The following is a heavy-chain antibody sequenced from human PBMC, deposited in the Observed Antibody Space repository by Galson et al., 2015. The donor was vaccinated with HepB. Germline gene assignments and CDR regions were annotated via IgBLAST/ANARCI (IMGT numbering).Heavy chain of an antibody. D-gene: IGHD2-2*01. CDR1: GFTFSSYS. Sequence: SLRLSCAASGFTFSSYSLNWVRQAPGKGLEWVSSISSSPSYIYYADSVTGRFTISRDNAKNSLYLQMNSLRAEDTAVYYCARRPVVPATIYYFDYWGQGTLVTVSS. J-gene: IGHJ4*02. V-gene: IGHV3-21*01. CDR2: ISSSPSYI. CDR3: ARRPVVPATIYYFDY.